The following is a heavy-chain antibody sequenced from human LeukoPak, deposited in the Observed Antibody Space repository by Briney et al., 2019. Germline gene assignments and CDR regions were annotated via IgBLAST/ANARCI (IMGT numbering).Heavy chain of an antibody. V-gene: IGHV4-34*01. CDR1: GGSFSGYY. CDR2: INHSGST. J-gene: IGHJ3*02. CDR3: ARRVVGATIDAFDI. D-gene: IGHD1-26*01. Sequence: KPSETLSLTCAVYGGSFSGYYWSWIRQPPGKGLEWIGEINHSGSTNYNPSLKSRVTISVDTSKNQFSLKLSSVTAADTAVYYCARRVVGATIDAFDIWGQGTMVTVSS.